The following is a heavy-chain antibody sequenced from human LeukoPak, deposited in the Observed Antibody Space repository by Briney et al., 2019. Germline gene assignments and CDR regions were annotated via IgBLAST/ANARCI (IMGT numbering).Heavy chain of an antibody. CDR3: ARDSSCYYYPDAFDI. J-gene: IGHJ3*02. V-gene: IGHV3-7*04. Sequence: GGSLRLSCAASGFTFSSYWMSWVRQAPGKGLEWVANIKQDGSKKYYVDSVKGRFTISRDNAKNSLYLQMNSLRAEDTAVYYCARDSSCYYYPDAFDIWGQGTMVTVSS. CDR1: GFTFSSYW. D-gene: IGHD3-22*01. CDR2: IKQDGSKK.